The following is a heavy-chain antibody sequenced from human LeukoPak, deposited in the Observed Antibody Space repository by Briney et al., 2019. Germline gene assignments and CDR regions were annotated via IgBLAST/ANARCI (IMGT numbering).Heavy chain of an antibody. J-gene: IGHJ6*02. CDR1: GVSFRGYY. V-gene: IGHV4-34*01. CDR3: ASGPRTTYYYGSGNQKCYYSGMDV. Sequence: SETLSLTCAVHGVSFRGYYWTWIRHAPGKGLGWSGEIKHSGSTNYNPTLKRRVTIPLHTSKNQFSLRLSSVTAAYTAVYYCASGPRTTYYYGSGNQKCYYSGMDVWGQGTTVTVSS. D-gene: IGHD3-10*01. CDR2: IKHSGST.